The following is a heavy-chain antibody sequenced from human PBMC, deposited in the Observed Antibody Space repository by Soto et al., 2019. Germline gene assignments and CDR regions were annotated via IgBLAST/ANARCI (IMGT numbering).Heavy chain of an antibody. CDR3: ARGRRGLGVDSYYFYR. D-gene: IGHD3-10*01. Sequence: QVHLVESGGGVVQPGRSLRLACTASGFTFSSYALHWFRQAPGKGLEWVALISYDGGNKYNADSVKGRFSISRDNSKNTLYLQMNSLRTDDTAVYYCARGRRGLGVDSYYFYRWGQGTLVTVSS. CDR1: GFTFSSYA. V-gene: IGHV3-30-3*01. J-gene: IGHJ4*02. CDR2: ISYDGGNK.